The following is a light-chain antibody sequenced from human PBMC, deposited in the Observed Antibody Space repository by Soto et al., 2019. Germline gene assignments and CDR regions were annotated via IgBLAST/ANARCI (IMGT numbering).Light chain of an antibody. CDR1: QTIGAN. V-gene: IGKV1-39*01. CDR2: DAT. Sequence: DIQMTQSLSSLSASVGDRVTITCRASQTIGANLNWYRQKPGKAPTLLIYDATTLQSGVPSRFIGLGSGTDFTRTITSLQHEDSATYFCQQSDTTVYTFGLGTKVEIK. CDR3: QQSDTTVYT. J-gene: IGKJ2*01.